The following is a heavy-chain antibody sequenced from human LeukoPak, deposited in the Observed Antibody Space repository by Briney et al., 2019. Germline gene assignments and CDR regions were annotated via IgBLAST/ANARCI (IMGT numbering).Heavy chain of an antibody. CDR1: GGSISSSSNY. Sequence: SETLSLTCCVSGGSISSSSNYWGWIRHPPGKGLEWIGSIYHSGSTYYNPSLKSRVPISVDTSKNQFFLKLNSVTAADTAVYYCARHGGYCSSTSCFEYFQYWGQGTLVTVPS. V-gene: IGHV4-39*01. J-gene: IGHJ1*01. D-gene: IGHD2-2*01. CDR2: IYHSGST. CDR3: ARHGGYCSSTSCFEYFQY.